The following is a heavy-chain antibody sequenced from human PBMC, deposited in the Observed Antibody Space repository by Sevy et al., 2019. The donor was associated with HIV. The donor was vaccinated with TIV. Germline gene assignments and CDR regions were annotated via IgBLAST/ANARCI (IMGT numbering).Heavy chain of an antibody. Sequence: GGSLRLSCAASGFTFSNYGMHWVRQAPVKGLEWVAVICNDGSNKHYADSVKGRFTISRDNSKNTLYLQMNSLRVEDTAVYFCARGGDFNDRSAKRDFDYWGQGTLVTVSS. CDR1: GFTFSNYG. CDR2: ICNDGSNK. J-gene: IGHJ4*02. V-gene: IGHV3-33*01. CDR3: ARGGDFNDRSAKRDFDY. D-gene: IGHD3-22*01.